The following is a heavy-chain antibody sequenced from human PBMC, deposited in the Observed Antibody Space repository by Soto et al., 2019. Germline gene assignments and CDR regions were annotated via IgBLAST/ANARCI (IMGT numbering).Heavy chain of an antibody. D-gene: IGHD3-10*01. Sequence: ASVKVSCKASGGTFSSYTISWVRQAPGQGLEWLGWINTHNGNTNYAQNLQGRVIMTADTSTSTAYMELRSLRSDDTAIYYCTREGSAPYYYYGMDAWGQGTTVTVSS. CDR2: INTHNGNT. J-gene: IGHJ6*02. CDR1: GGTFSSYT. V-gene: IGHV1-18*01. CDR3: TREGSAPYYYYGMDA.